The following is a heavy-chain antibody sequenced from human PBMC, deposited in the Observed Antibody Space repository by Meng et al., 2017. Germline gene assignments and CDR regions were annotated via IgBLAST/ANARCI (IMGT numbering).Heavy chain of an antibody. Sequence: GESLKISCAASGFTFSSYGMHWVRQAPGKGLEWVAVMWYDGSNKYYADSVKGRFTISRDNSKNTLYLQMNSLRAEDTAVYYCARAEGGYYYFDYWGQGTLVTVSS. D-gene: IGHD3-16*01. V-gene: IGHV3-33*01. CDR2: MWYDGSNK. CDR1: GFTFSSYG. CDR3: ARAEGGYYYFDY. J-gene: IGHJ4*02.